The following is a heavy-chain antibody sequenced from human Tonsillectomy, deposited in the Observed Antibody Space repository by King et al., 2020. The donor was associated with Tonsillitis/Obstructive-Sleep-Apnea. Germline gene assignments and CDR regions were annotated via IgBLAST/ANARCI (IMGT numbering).Heavy chain of an antibody. Sequence: LQLQESGPGLLRPSETLSLTCTVSGGSINKSSYYWGWIRQPPGKGLEWIGSIYYGGSSYSNPSLRSRVSISVDTSKNQFSLRLSSVTAADTSTYYCAGLDTAMGGEGIDYWGQGTLVIVSS. CDR3: AGLDTAMGGEGIDY. V-gene: IGHV4-39*01. D-gene: IGHD5-18*01. CDR2: IYYGGSS. J-gene: IGHJ4*02. CDR1: GGSINKSSYY.